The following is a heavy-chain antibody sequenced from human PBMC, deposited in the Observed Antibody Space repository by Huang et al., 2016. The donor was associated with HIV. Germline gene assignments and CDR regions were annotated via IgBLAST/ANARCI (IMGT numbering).Heavy chain of an antibody. V-gene: IGHV3-30*02. D-gene: IGHD2-8*02. CDR1: GFTFCSFG. CDR2: IRYDGSKT. Sequence: QVQLVESGGGAVQPGGSLRLSCTATGFTFCSFGVHWVRQRPGQGLEWLTFIRYDGSKTNSTDPVKCRFTSSRDNSDNTLVMQMNTLTSDDTALYYCAKDEKQFCTGGSCHSSNIDSWGQGTLVTVSS. J-gene: IGHJ4*02. CDR3: AKDEKQFCTGGSCHSSNIDS.